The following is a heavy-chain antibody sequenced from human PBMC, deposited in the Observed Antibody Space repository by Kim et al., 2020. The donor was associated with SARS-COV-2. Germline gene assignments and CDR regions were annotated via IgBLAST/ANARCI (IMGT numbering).Heavy chain of an antibody. CDR2: INHSGST. CDR1: GGSFSGYY. V-gene: IGHV4-34*01. Sequence: SETLSLTCAVYGGSFSGYYWSWIRQPPGKGLEWIGEINHSGSTNYNPYLKSRVTISVDTSKNQFSLKLSVVTAADTAVSYCARGRGSSSWKKGHWYFDLWGRGPLVTVSS. D-gene: IGHD6-13*01. J-gene: IGHJ2*01. CDR3: ARGRGSSSWKKGHWYFDL.